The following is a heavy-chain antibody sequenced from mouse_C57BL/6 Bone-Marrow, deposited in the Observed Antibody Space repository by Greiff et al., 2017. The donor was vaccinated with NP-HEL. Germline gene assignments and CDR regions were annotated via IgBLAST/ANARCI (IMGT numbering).Heavy chain of an antibody. CDR1: GYSITSGYY. V-gene: IGHV3-6*01. J-gene: IGHJ3*01. Sequence: EVQLVESGPGLVKPSQSLSLPCSVTGYSITSGYYWNWIRQFPGNKLEWMGYISYDGSNNYNPSLKNRISITRDTSKNQFFLKLNSVTTEDTATYYCARDYDYDRTWFAYWGQGTLVTVSA. CDR3: ARDYDYDRTWFAY. D-gene: IGHD2-4*01. CDR2: ISYDGSN.